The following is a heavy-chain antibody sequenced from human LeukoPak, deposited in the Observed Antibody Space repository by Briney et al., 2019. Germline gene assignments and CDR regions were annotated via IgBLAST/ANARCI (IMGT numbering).Heavy chain of an antibody. CDR3: AKTTEGDYYDFWSGYYPYYFDY. CDR1: GYTFTGYY. Sequence: ASVKVSCKASGYTFTGYYMHWVRRAPGQGLEWMGWINPNSGGTNYAQKFQGRVTMTRDTSISTAYMELSRLRSDDTAVYYCAKTTEGDYYDFWSGYYPYYFDYWGQGTLVTVSS. J-gene: IGHJ4*02. V-gene: IGHV1-2*02. D-gene: IGHD3-3*01. CDR2: INPNSGGT.